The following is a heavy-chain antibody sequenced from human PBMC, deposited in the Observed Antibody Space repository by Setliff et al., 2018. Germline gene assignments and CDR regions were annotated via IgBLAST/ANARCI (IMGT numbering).Heavy chain of an antibody. D-gene: IGHD6-19*01. CDR1: DYSISSGYY. J-gene: IGHJ6*03. Sequence: SETLSLTCAVSDYSISSGYYWGWIRQPPGKGLEWIGSIYHSGSTYYNPSLKSRVTISMDTSKNQFSLKLNSVTAADMAVYYCAREQWLDPPGYYYMDVWAKGTTVTVSS. CDR3: AREQWLDPPGYYYMDV. V-gene: IGHV4-38-2*02. CDR2: IYHSGST.